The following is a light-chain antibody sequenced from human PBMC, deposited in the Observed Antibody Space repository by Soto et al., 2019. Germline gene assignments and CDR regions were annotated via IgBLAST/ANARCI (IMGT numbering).Light chain of an antibody. V-gene: IGLV1-51*01. CDR2: DDN. CDR3: GSWDSSLSAYV. Sequence: QSVLTXPPSVSAAPGQKVTISCSGSSSNIGGNSVSWYQQLPGTAPKLLIYDDNKRPSGIPDRFSGSKSGTSATLGITGFQTGDEADYYCGSWDSSLSAYVFGTGTKVPVL. CDR1: SSNIGGNS. J-gene: IGLJ1*01.